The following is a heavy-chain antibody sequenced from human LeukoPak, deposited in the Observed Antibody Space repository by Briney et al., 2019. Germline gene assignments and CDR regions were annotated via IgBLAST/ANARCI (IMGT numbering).Heavy chain of an antibody. V-gene: IGHV1-18*01. Sequence: ASVKVSCKASGYTFTSYGISWVRQAPGQGLEWMGWISAYNGNTNYAQKLQGRVTMTTDTSTSTAYMELRSLRPDDTAVYYCARSGYSSGWPLDYHYYYGMDVWGQGTTVTVSS. CDR3: ARSGYSSGWPLDYHYYYGMDV. D-gene: IGHD6-19*01. CDR1: GYTFTSYG. CDR2: ISAYNGNT. J-gene: IGHJ6*02.